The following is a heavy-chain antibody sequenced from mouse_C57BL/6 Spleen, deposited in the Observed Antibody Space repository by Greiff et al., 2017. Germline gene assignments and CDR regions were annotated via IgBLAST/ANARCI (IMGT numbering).Heavy chain of an antibody. CDR1: GYTFTSYW. Sequence: QVHVKQPGAELVKPGASVKLSCKASGYTFTSYWMHWVKQRPGQGLEWIGMIHPNSGSTNYNEKFKSKATLTVDKSSSTAYMQLSSLTSEDSAVYYCARKAQAYYAMDYWGQGTSVTVSS. V-gene: IGHV1-64*01. CDR3: ARKAQAYYAMDY. J-gene: IGHJ4*01. CDR2: IHPNSGST. D-gene: IGHD3-2*02.